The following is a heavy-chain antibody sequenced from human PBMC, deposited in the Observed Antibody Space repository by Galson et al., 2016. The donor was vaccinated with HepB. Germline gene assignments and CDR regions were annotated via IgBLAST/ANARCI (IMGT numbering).Heavy chain of an antibody. Sequence: SLRLSCAASGFTFSTSAVHWVRQAPGKGLEWVAVISSDRSNQFYADSVTGRFTISRDNSKDTLYLQMNSLGAEDTAVYYCARTQRNGDWLDYWGQGTLVTVSS. V-gene: IGHV3-30-3*01. CDR2: ISSDRSNQ. J-gene: IGHJ4*02. D-gene: IGHD3-9*01. CDR1: GFTFSTSA. CDR3: ARTQRNGDWLDY.